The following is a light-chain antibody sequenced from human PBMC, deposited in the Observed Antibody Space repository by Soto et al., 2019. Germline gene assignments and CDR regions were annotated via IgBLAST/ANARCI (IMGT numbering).Light chain of an antibody. V-gene: IGKV3-20*01. J-gene: IGKJ5*01. CDR1: QSVASRN. Sequence: EIVLTQSPGTLSLSPGERATLSCRASQSVASRNLAWYQQKPGQAPRLLIYESSNRATGIPARFSGSGSGTDFILTISRLEPEDFAVYYCQQYGSSLWTFGQGTRLEIK. CDR2: ESS. CDR3: QQYGSSLWT.